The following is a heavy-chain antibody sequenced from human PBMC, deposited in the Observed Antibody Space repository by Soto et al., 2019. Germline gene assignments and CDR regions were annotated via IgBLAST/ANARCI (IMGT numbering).Heavy chain of an antibody. CDR2: FKWNSGDV. Sequence: EMQLVESGGGLVQPGRSLRLSCAASGFTFGDYAMHWVRQVPGKGLEWVSGFKWNSGDVGYADSVKGRFTISRDNAKNSLYPQMNSLRPEDTAVYYCAKDRSSGSPYYGMDFWGQGTMVTVSS. J-gene: IGHJ6*02. V-gene: IGHV3-9*01. CDR3: AKDRSSGSPYYGMDF. CDR1: GFTFGDYA. D-gene: IGHD3-10*01.